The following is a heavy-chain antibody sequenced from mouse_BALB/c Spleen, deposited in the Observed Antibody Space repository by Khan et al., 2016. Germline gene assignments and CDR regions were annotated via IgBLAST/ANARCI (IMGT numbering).Heavy chain of an antibody. V-gene: IGHV3-6*02. CDR2: INYDGTN. J-gene: IGHJ1*01. Sequence: EVQLQESGPGLVKPSQSLSLTCSVTGYSITSDYYWNWVRQFPGNKLEWMGYINYDGTNFNNPSLQNRISITRDTSRNQFFLKLNSVTTEDTATYYCARGDSSYGFFDVWGAGTTVTVSS. CDR3: ARGDSSYGFFDV. CDR1: GYSITSDYY. D-gene: IGHD1-1*01.